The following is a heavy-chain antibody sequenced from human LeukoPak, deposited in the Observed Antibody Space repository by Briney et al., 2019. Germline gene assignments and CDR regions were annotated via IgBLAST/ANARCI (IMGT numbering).Heavy chain of an antibody. CDR1: GDSISSYY. V-gene: IGHV4-4*07. Sequence: SETLSLTCSVSGDSISSYYWTWMRQPAGKGLEWIGRIYTSGSTNYSPSLKSRVTMSVDTSKNQFFLNLTSVTAADTAVYYCTREGATTRPLDYWGQGTLVTVSS. CDR3: TREGATTRPLDY. CDR2: IYTSGST. D-gene: IGHD4-17*01. J-gene: IGHJ4*02.